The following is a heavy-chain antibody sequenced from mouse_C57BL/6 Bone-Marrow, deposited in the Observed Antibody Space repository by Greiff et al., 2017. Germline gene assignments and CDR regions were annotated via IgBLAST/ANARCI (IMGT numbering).Heavy chain of an antibody. D-gene: IGHD2-4*01. CDR1: GYTFTSYW. V-gene: IGHV1-59*01. J-gene: IGHJ4*01. CDR3: ARWRLRRNYYAMDY. CDR2: IDPSDSYT. Sequence: QVQLQQPGAELVRPGTSVKLSCKASGYTFTSYWMHWVKQRPGQGLEWIGVIDPSDSYTNYNQKLKGKATLTVDTSSSTAYMQLSSLTSEDSAVYYCARWRLRRNYYAMDYWGQGTSVTVSS.